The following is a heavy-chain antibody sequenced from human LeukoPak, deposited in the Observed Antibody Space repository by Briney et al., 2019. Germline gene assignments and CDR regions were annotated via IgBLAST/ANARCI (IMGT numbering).Heavy chain of an antibody. D-gene: IGHD6-19*01. Sequence: GGSLRLSCAASGFTFSSYAMSWVRQAPGKGLEWVSAISGSGGSTYYADPVKGRFTISRDNSKNTLYLQMNSLRAEDTAVYYCAKDQSPAYSSGHDYYYYGMDVWGQGTTVTVSS. CDR1: GFTFSSYA. CDR3: AKDQSPAYSSGHDYYYYGMDV. J-gene: IGHJ6*02. V-gene: IGHV3-23*01. CDR2: ISGSGGST.